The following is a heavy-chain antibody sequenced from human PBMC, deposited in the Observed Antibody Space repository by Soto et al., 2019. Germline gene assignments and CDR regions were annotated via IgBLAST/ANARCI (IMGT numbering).Heavy chain of an antibody. CDR3: ARRPHRLNHYYFDY. CDR1: GGSISSYY. J-gene: IGHJ4*02. CDR2: IYYSGST. V-gene: IGHV4-59*01. Sequence: PSETLSLTCTVSGGSISSYYWSWIRQPPGKGLEWIGYIYYSGSTNYNPSLKSRVTISVDTSKNQFSLKLSSVTAADTAVYYCARRPHRLNHYYFDYWGQGTLVTVYS.